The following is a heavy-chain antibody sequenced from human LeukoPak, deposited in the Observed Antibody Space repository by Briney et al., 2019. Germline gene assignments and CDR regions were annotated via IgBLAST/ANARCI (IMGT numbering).Heavy chain of an antibody. CDR1: GYTFTSYA. V-gene: IGHV1-3*01. J-gene: IGHJ6*02. CDR3: ARGSATLRLYYGMDV. Sequence: GASVKVSCTASGYTFTSYAIHWVRQAPGQRLEWMGWISAGNGNTKYSQNFQGRVTFISNTSATTAFMELSSLRSEDAAVYYCARGSATLRLYYGMDVWGQGTTVTVSS. CDR2: ISAGNGNT. D-gene: IGHD1-26*01.